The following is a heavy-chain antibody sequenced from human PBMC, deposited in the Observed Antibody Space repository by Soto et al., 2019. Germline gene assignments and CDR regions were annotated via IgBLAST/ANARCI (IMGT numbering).Heavy chain of an antibody. V-gene: IGHV4-59*08. J-gene: IGHJ4*02. CDR2: IYYSGST. CDR3: ATLTSAATI. CDR1: SGSISSDY. D-gene: IGHD2-15*01. Sequence: QVQLQESGPGLVKSSETLSLTCTVSSGSISSDYWSWIRQPPGKGLEWIGCIYYSGSTNYNPSLKSRVTISVDMSKNQLSLNLTSVIAADTSVYYCATLTSAATIWGQGTLVTVSS.